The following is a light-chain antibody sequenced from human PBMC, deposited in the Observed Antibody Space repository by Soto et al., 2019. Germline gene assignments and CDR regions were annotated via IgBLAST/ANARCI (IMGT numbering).Light chain of an antibody. CDR2: GAS. CDR1: QSVASSY. CDR3: QQYGISPLVT. J-gene: IGKJ4*01. Sequence: EIVLTQSPGTLSLSPGERATLSCRASQSVASSYLAWYQQKPGQAPRLLIYGASIRATGTPDRVSGSGSGTDFTLSISRLEPEDFAVYYCQQYGISPLVTFGGGTKVELK. V-gene: IGKV3-20*01.